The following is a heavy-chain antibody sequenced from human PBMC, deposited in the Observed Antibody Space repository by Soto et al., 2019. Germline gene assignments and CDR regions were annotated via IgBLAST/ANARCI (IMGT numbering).Heavy chain of an antibody. Sequence: QVQLLESGGGVVQPARSLRLSCTASGFVFSDYGMHWFRQAPGKGLEWVAVIYNDGSNEYYGDSVKGRFTISRDNSQNTLYLQMNILRAEDTGVYYCARDRWRRLGGDFWGQGTLVTVSS. CDR2: IYNDGSNE. CDR3: ARDRWRRLGGDF. J-gene: IGHJ4*02. D-gene: IGHD2-21*02. V-gene: IGHV3-33*01. CDR1: GFVFSDYG.